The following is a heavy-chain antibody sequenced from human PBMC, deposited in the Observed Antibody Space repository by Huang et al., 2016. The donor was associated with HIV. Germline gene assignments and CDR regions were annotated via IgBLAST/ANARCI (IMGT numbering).Heavy chain of an antibody. J-gene: IGHJ6*02. CDR1: TVWFGAYW. V-gene: IGHV3-7*01. Sequence: VESGGRLVQPGGSIRLSCVGSTVWFGAYWMSWVRLSPGKGLEWVANIKQDESEKYYVDSVKGRFNISRDNAKKVLFLEMNNVRVEDTATYYCATKTAAMDIWGQGTTVTVS. CDR3: ATKTAAMDI. D-gene: IGHD1-7*01. CDR2: IKQDESEK.